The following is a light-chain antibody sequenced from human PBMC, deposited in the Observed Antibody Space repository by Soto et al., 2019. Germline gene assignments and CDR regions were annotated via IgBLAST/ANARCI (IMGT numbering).Light chain of an antibody. V-gene: IGKV3-20*01. Sequence: ELVLTQSPGTLSLSPGERATLSCRASQSVSNNYLAWYQQKPGQAPRLLIYGASNRATGIPGRFSRSGSGTDFTLTISRLEPEEFAVYYCQQYGSPGTFGLGTKGDIK. CDR1: QSVSNNY. J-gene: IGKJ1*01. CDR2: GAS. CDR3: QQYGSPGT.